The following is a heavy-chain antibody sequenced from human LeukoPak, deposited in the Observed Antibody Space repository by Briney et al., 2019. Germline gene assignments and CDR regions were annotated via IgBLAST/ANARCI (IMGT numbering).Heavy chain of an antibody. D-gene: IGHD3-10*01. CDR1: GFTFSSYS. J-gene: IGHJ5*02. CDR2: ISSSSSTI. V-gene: IGHV3-48*04. Sequence: QTGGSLRLSCAASGFTFSSYSMNWVRQAPGKGLEWVSYISSSSSTIYYADSVKGRFTISRDNAKNSLYLQMNSLRAEDTAVYYCAREAYGSGSDYRFGTNNWFDPWGQGTLVTVSS. CDR3: AREAYGSGSDYRFGTNNWFDP.